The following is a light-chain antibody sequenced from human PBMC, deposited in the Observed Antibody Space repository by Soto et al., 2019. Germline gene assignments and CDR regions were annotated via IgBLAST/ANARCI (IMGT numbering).Light chain of an antibody. V-gene: IGLV2-14*01. CDR3: GSYTTTSTPCV. CDR2: EVS. CDR1: SSDVGGYNY. Sequence: QSALTQPASVSGSPGQSITISCTGTSSDVGGYNYVSWYQQHPGKAPKLIIYEVSHRPSGASNHFSGYKSGNTASLTISGLQAEDEADYYCGSYTTTSTPCVFGTGTKVTVL. J-gene: IGLJ1*01.